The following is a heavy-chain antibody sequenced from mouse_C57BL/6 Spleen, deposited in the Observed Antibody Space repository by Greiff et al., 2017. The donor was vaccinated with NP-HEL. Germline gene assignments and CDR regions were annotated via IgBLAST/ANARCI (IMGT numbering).Heavy chain of an antibody. CDR1: GYTFTSYW. V-gene: IGHV1-64*01. D-gene: IGHD2-4*01. CDR3: ARCYDYDPWFAY. Sequence: QVQLQQSGAELVKPGASVKLSCKASGYTFTSYWMHWVKQRPGQGLEWIGMIHPNSGSTNYNEKFKSKATLTVDKSSSTAYMQLSSLTSEDSAVYYCARCYDYDPWFAYWGQGTLVTVSA. J-gene: IGHJ3*01. CDR2: IHPNSGST.